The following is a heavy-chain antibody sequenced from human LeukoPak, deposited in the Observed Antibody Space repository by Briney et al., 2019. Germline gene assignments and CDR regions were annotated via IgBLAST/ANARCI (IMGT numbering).Heavy chain of an antibody. CDR1: GGSINSYY. Sequence: SETLSLTCTVSGGSINSYYWSWLRQPAGKGLEWIGRVFPSGSTNNNPSLKSRVTMSISPSKAQFSLQLTSVTAADTAVYYCARARAAGSWYYFDSWGQGVLVTVSS. V-gene: IGHV4-4*07. D-gene: IGHD6-13*01. J-gene: IGHJ4*02. CDR2: VFPSGST. CDR3: ARARAAGSWYYFDS.